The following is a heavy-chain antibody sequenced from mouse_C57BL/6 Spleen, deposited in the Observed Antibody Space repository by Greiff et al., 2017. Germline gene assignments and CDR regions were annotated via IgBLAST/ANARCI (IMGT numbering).Heavy chain of an antibody. CDR3: ARGDYDNSY. CDR1: GYTFTSYW. Sequence: QVQLQQPGAELVRPGSSVKLSCKASGYTFTSYWMHWVKQRPIQGLEWIGNIDPSDSETHYNQKFKDKATLTVDKSSSTAYMQLSSLSSEDSAVYYCARGDYDNSYWGQGTTLTVSS. D-gene: IGHD2-1*01. J-gene: IGHJ2*01. V-gene: IGHV1-52*01. CDR2: IDPSDSET.